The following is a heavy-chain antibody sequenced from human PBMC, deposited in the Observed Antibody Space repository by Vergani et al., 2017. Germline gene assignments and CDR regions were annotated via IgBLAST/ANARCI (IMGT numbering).Heavy chain of an antibody. D-gene: IGHD2-2*01. V-gene: IGHV3-30*18. CDR3: AKLQGHCSSTSCEVYYYYMDV. Sequence: QVQLVESGGGVVQPGRSLRLSRAASGFTFSSYGMHWVRQAPGKGLEWVAVISYDGSNKYYADSVKGRFTISRDNSKNTLYLQMNSLRAEDTAVYYCAKLQGHCSSTSCEVYYYYMDVWGKGTTVTVSS. CDR1: GFTFSSYG. CDR2: ISYDGSNK. J-gene: IGHJ6*03.